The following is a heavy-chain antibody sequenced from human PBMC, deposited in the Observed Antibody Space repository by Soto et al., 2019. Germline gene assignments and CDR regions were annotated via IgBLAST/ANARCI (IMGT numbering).Heavy chain of an antibody. J-gene: IGHJ5*02. CDR1: GGSVSGVDYF. Sequence: PSETLSLTCTVSGGSVSGVDYFWSWIRQSPGKGLEWIGYIYYTGITHLNPSLKSRLTMAVDTSKNEFSLKLTSVSAAGTAVYFCAREERKGIISWFDPWGQGTPVTVSS. CDR3: AREERKGIISWFDP. CDR2: IYYTGIT. D-gene: IGHD2-21*01. V-gene: IGHV4-30-4*01.